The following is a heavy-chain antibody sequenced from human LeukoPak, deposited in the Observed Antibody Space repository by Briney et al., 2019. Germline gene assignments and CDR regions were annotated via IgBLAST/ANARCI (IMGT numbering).Heavy chain of an antibody. J-gene: IGHJ4*02. V-gene: IGHV3-23*05. Sequence: GGSLRLSCAASGFTFSTYAVSWVRQAPGKGLEWVSLITSTGSNTYYADSVKGRFTISRDNSKNTLYLQMNSLRAEDTAVYYCAKRDARRYDYYDYWGQGTLVTVSS. CDR3: AKRDARRYDYYDY. D-gene: IGHD3-16*01. CDR2: ITSTGSNT. CDR1: GFTFSTYA.